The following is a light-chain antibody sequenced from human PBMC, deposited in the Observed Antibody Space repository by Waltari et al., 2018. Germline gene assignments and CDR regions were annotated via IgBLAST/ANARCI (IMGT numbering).Light chain of an antibody. J-gene: IGKJ2*01. CDR3: MQTTHWRS. Sequence: EIVMTQTPLSLSVTPGQAAPITCKSSQSLLQSDGKTYLYWYLQRAGQSPQLLIYEVSKRFSGVSDRISGSGSGTDFTLTISRVETDDVGIYFCMQTTHWRSFGRGTKLEIK. CDR1: QSLLQSDGKTY. CDR2: EVS. V-gene: IGKV2D-29*01.